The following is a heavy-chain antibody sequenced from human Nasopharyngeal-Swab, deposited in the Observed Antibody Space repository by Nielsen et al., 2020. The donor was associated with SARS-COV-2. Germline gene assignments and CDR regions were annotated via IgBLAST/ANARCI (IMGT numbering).Heavy chain of an antibody. J-gene: IGHJ4*02. CDR3: ARGGFTGTLLFDY. CDR1: GYTFTSNG. V-gene: IGHV1-18*01. CDR2: SSAYNGNT. Sequence: ASVKDTCKASGYTFTSNGISWVRQAPGQGLEWMGWSSAYNGNTNYAQKFQGRVTMTTDTSTSTGYMELRSLRSDDTAVYYCARGGFTGTLLFDYWGQGTLVTVSS. D-gene: IGHD1-7*01.